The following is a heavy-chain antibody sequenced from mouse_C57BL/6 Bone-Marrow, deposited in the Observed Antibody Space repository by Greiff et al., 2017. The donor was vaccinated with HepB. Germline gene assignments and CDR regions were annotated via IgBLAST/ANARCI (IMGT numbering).Heavy chain of an antibody. V-gene: IGHV2-9-1*01. D-gene: IGHD2-4*01. CDR1: GFSLTSYA. J-gene: IGHJ4*01. CDR2: IWTGGGT. CDR3: ARSYYDYPYAMDY. Sequence: VLLVESGPGLVAPSQSLSITCTVSGFSLTSYAISWVRQPPGKGLEWLGVIWTGGGTNYNSALKSRLSISKDNSKSKVFLKMNSLQTDDTAMYYCARSYYDYPYAMDYCGQGTAVTVSS.